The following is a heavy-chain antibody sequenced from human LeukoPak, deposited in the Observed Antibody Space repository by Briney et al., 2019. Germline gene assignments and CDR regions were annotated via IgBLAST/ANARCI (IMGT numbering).Heavy chain of an antibody. D-gene: IGHD3-22*01. Sequence: SLLLSCAASGFTFDDYAMHWVRQAPGKGLEWVSGISWNSGTIREADSVKGRFTISRDNAKNFLYLQMNSLRAEDTAFYYCAKDADSSGYYHFDYWGQGTLVTVSS. CDR2: ISWNSGTI. CDR1: GFTFDDYA. J-gene: IGHJ4*02. CDR3: AKDADSSGYYHFDY. V-gene: IGHV3-9*01.